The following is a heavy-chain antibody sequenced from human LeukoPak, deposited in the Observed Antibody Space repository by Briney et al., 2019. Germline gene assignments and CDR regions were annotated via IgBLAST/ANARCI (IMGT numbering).Heavy chain of an antibody. CDR3: ARADCSSTSCRRLFDY. CDR2: ISSSSSTI. D-gene: IGHD2-2*01. Sequence: GGSLRLSCAASGFTFSSYAMSWVRQAPGKGLEWVSYISSSSSTIYYADSVKGRFTISRDNAKNSLYLQMNSLRAEDTAVYYCARADCSSTSCRRLFDYWGQGTLVTVSS. CDR1: GFTFSSYA. J-gene: IGHJ4*02. V-gene: IGHV3-48*04.